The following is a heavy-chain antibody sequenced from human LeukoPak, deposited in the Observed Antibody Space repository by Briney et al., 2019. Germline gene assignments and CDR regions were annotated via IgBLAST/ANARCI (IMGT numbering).Heavy chain of an antibody. CDR1: GGSFSGYY. Sequence: PSETLSLTCAVCGGSFSGYYWSWIRQPPGKGLEWIGEINHSGSTNYNPSLKSRVTISVDTSKNQFSLKLSSVTAADTAVYYCARGRNYDFWSGQKKNAFDIWGQGTVVTVSS. CDR2: INHSGST. D-gene: IGHD3-3*01. J-gene: IGHJ3*02. CDR3: ARGRNYDFWSGQKKNAFDI. V-gene: IGHV4-34*01.